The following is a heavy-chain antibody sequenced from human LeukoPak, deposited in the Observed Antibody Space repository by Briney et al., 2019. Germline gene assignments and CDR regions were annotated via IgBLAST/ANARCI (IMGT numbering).Heavy chain of an antibody. V-gene: IGHV3-53*01. CDR1: GFTVSSNY. D-gene: IGHD2-2*01. Sequence: GGSLRLSCAASGFTVSSNYMSWVRQAPGKGLEWVSVIYSGGSTYYADSVKGRFTISRDNSKNTLYLQVNSLRAEDTAVYYCARDKPTAVPFDYWGQGTLVTVSS. J-gene: IGHJ4*02. CDR2: IYSGGST. CDR3: ARDKPTAVPFDY.